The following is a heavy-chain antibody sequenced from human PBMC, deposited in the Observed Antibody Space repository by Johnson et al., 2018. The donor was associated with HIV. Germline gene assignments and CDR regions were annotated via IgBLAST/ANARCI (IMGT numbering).Heavy chain of an antibody. D-gene: IGHD1-7*01. CDR3: ARERSGTIAFDI. CDR2: ISWNSNSI. V-gene: IGHV3-9*01. Sequence: VQLVESGGGLVQPGRSLRLSCAASGFTFDDYAMHWVRQAPGKGLEWVSGISWNSNSIGYADSVKGRFTISRDNAKNSLYLQMNSLRAEDTAVYYCARERSGTIAFDIWGQGTMVTVSS. J-gene: IGHJ3*02. CDR1: GFTFDDYA.